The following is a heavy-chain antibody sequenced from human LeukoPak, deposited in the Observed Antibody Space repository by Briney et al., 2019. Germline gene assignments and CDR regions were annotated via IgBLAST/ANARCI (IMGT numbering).Heavy chain of an antibody. CDR3: ARERGGYCSSTSCYYYGMDV. V-gene: IGHV3-66*01. J-gene: IGHJ6*02. CDR1: GFTVSSNY. Sequence: TGGSLRLSCAASGFTVSSNYMSWVRQAPGEGLEWVSVIYSGGSTYYADSVKGRFTISRDNSKNTLYLQMNSLRAEDTAVYYCARERGGYCSSTSCYYYGMDVWGQGTTVTVSS. D-gene: IGHD2-2*01. CDR2: IYSGGST.